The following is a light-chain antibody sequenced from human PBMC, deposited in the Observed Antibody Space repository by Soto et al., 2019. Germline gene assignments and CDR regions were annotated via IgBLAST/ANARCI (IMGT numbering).Light chain of an antibody. Sequence: EVLLTQSPATLSLSPGERATLSCRASQSVSSYLAWFQQKPGQAPRLLLYDASNRATGIPARFSGSGSGTDFTLTISSLEPEDFAVYYCQQRSNWPPGGITFGQGTRLEIK. CDR2: DAS. CDR1: QSVSSY. CDR3: QQRSNWPPGGIT. V-gene: IGKV3-11*01. J-gene: IGKJ5*01.